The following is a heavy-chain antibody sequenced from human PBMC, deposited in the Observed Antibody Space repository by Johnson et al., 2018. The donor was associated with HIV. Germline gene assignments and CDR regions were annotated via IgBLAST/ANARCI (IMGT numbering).Heavy chain of an antibody. J-gene: IGHJ3*02. CDR3: ARDTSWSDTGSIDAFDI. D-gene: IGHD1-14*01. V-gene: IGHV3-30-3*01. CDR2: ISYDGSNK. CDR1: GFTFSSYA. Sequence: QVQLVESGGGVVQPGRSLRLSCAASGFTFSSYAMHWVRQAPGKGLEWVAVISYDGSNKYYADSVKGRLTISRDNSKNTLYLQMNSLRAEDTAVYYCARDTSWSDTGSIDAFDIWGQGTMVTVSS.